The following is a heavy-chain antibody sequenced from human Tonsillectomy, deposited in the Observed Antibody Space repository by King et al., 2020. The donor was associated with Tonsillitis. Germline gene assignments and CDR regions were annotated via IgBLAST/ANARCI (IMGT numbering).Heavy chain of an antibody. CDR1: GFPFNNYA. CDR2: ISGIGGST. Sequence: VQLVESGGGLVQPGGSLRLSCAASGFPFNNYAMSWVRQPPGKGLECVSAISGIGGSTNYADSAKGGFTISRDNSKNTQCLQMNSLRVEDTAVYYCAKELGDEVGDGFDIWGQGTMVTVSS. J-gene: IGHJ3*02. CDR3: AKELGDEVGDGFDI. V-gene: IGHV3-23*04. D-gene: IGHD3-16*01.